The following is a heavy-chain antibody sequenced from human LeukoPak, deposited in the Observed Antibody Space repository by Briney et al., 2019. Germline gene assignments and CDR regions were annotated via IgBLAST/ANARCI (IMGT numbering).Heavy chain of an antibody. J-gene: IGHJ4*02. CDR2: INPNSGGT. CDR1: GYTFTGYY. D-gene: IGHD5-12*01. CDR3: ARVIVATILQSPCFDY. Sequence: GASVKVSCKASGYTFTGYYMHWVRQAPGQGLEWMGWINPNSGGTNYAQKFQGRVTMTRDTSISTAYMELSRLRSDDMAVYYCARVIVATILQSPCFDYWGQGTLVTVSS. V-gene: IGHV1-2*02.